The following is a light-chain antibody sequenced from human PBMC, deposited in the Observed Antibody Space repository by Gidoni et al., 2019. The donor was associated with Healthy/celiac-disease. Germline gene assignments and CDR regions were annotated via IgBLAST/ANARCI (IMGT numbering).Light chain of an antibody. CDR2: RNN. CDR1: SSNLGSNY. Sequence: QSVLTQPPSASGTPGQGVTLACSGSSSNLGSNYVYWYQQLPGTAPKLLIYRNNQRPSGVPDRFSGSKSGTSASLAISGLRSEDEADYYCAAWDDSLSGWVFGGGTKLTVL. CDR3: AAWDDSLSGWV. V-gene: IGLV1-47*01. J-gene: IGLJ3*02.